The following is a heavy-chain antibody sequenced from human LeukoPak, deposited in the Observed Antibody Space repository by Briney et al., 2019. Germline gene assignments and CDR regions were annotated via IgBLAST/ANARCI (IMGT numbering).Heavy chain of an antibody. V-gene: IGHV1-2*02. CDR2: INPNSGGT. CDR1: GYTFTGYY. D-gene: IGHD6-13*01. J-gene: IGHJ4*02. Sequence: GASVNVSCKASGYTFTGYYMHWVRQAPGQGLEWMGWINPNSGGTTYAQKFQGRVTMTRDTSISTAYMELSRLRSDDTAVYYCARERAQIIAARPLDFDYWGQGPLVTVSS. CDR3: ARERAQIIAARPLDFDY.